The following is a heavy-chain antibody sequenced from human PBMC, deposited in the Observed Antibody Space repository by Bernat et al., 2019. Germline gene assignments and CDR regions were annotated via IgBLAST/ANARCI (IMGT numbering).Heavy chain of an antibody. CDR1: GGSISSSSYY. V-gene: IGHV4-39*01. J-gene: IGHJ3*01. Sequence: QLQLQESGPGLVKPSETLSLTCTVSGGSISSSSYYWGWIRQPPGKGLEWIGSIPYSGNLYYNPSLKSRVTISVDTSKNQFSLKLSSVTAADTAVYYCARLEVTTVDAFELWGQGTMVTVSS. D-gene: IGHD4-17*01. CDR2: IPYSGNL. CDR3: ARLEVTTVDAFEL.